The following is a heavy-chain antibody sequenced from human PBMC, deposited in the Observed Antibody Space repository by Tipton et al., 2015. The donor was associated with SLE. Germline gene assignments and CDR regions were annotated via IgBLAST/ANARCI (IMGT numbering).Heavy chain of an antibody. CDR1: GSSISNGFH. CDR3: GRDRIRGVIHY. Sequence: TLSLTCTVSGSSISNGFHWGWIRQPPGKGLEWIGSIYPSGDTYYNPSLKSRVTMSVDTSKNQFSLKLTSVTAADTATYFCGRDRIRGVIHYWGQGTMVTVSS. CDR2: IYPSGDT. D-gene: IGHD3-10*01. J-gene: IGHJ4*02. V-gene: IGHV4-38-2*02.